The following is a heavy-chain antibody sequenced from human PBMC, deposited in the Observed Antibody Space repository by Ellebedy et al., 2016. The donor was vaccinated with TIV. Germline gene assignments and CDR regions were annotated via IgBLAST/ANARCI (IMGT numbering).Heavy chain of an antibody. Sequence: GESLKISCAASGFTFSSYLMHWVRQAPGKGLVWVSRINIDGSSTSYADSVKGRFTISRDNAKNTLYLQMNSLRAEDTAVYYCARHYDYWGQGTLVTVSS. CDR3: ARHYDY. D-gene: IGHD1-26*01. J-gene: IGHJ4*02. CDR2: INIDGSST. V-gene: IGHV3-74*01. CDR1: GFTFSSYL.